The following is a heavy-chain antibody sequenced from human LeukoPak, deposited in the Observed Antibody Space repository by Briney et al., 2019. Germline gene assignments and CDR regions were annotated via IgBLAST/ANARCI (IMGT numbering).Heavy chain of an antibody. D-gene: IGHD3-10*01. CDR3: ARRQQYYYGDMDV. Sequence: SETLSLTCAVYGGSFSGYYWSWIRQPPGKGPEWIGEINHSGSTNYNPSLKSRVTISVDTSKNQFSLKLSSVTAADTAVYYCARRQQYYYGDMDVWGKGTTVTVSS. V-gene: IGHV4-34*01. CDR1: GGSFSGYY. CDR2: INHSGST. J-gene: IGHJ6*03.